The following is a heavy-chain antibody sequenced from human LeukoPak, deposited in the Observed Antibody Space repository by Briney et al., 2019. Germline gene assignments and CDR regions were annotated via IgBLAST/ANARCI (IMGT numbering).Heavy chain of an antibody. D-gene: IGHD3-10*01. V-gene: IGHV1-2*02. CDR2: INPNSGGT. CDR1: GYTFTGYY. CDR3: ARDGYYGSGTDY. Sequence: ASVKVSCKASGYTFTGYYMHWVRQAPGQGLEWMGWINPNSGGTNYAQKFQGRVTMTRDTSVSTAYMELSRLRSDDTAVYYCARDGYYGSGTDYWGQGTLVTVSS. J-gene: IGHJ4*02.